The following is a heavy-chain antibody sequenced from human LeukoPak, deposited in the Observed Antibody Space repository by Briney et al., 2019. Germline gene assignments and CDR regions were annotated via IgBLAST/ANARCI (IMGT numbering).Heavy chain of an antibody. CDR2: INPSGGST. J-gene: IGHJ4*02. V-gene: IGHV1-46*01. CDR1: GYTFTSYY. D-gene: IGHD3-10*01. Sequence: ASVKVSCKASGYTFTSYYMHWVRQAPGQGLEWMGIINPSGGSTSYAQKFRGRVTMTRDTSTSTDYMELSSLRSEDTAVYYCARESAGFGELLSYFDYWGQGTLVTVSS. CDR3: ARESAGFGELLSYFDY.